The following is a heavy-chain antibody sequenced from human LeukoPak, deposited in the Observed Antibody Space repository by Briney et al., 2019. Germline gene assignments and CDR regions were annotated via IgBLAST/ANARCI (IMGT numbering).Heavy chain of an antibody. D-gene: IGHD1-1*01. V-gene: IGHV3-23*01. Sequence: GGSLRLSCAASGFTFSSYAMSWVRQAPGKGLEWVSAVSGGGGSTDYADSVKGRFTISRDNSKNTVYLQMNSLRAEDTAVYYCAKASLNEYGPNYYYGMDVWGQGTTVTVSS. CDR2: VSGGGGST. CDR1: GFTFSSYA. J-gene: IGHJ6*02. CDR3: AKASLNEYGPNYYYGMDV.